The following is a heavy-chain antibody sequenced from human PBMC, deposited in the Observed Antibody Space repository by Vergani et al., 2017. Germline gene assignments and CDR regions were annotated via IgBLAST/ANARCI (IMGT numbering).Heavy chain of an antibody. CDR1: GFTFSSYS. V-gene: IGHV3-21*01. CDR2: ISSSSSYI. J-gene: IGHJ4*02. Sequence: VQLVESGGGVVQPGRSLRLSCAASGFTFSSYSMNWVRQAPGKGLEWVSSISSSSSYIYYADSVKGRFTISRDNAKNSLYLQMNSLRAEDTAVYYCARDWGRQWLVQGAFDYWGQGTLVTVSS. D-gene: IGHD6-19*01. CDR3: ARDWGRQWLVQGAFDY.